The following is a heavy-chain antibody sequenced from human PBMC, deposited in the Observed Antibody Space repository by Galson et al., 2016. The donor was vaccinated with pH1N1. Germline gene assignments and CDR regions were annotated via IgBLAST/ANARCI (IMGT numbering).Heavy chain of an antibody. D-gene: IGHD5-12*01. CDR3: ARDSEYSGHEGFH. CDR1: GFTFTSYA. V-gene: IGHV3-30*04. J-gene: IGHJ4*02. CDR2: ILYDGTNE. Sequence: SLRLSCAASGFTFTSYAMHWVRQAPGKGLEWVAVILYDGTNEYYADFVKGRFTISRDKTQSTVYLQMNSLRTEDTAVYYCARDSEYSGHEGFHWAQGTLVIVSS.